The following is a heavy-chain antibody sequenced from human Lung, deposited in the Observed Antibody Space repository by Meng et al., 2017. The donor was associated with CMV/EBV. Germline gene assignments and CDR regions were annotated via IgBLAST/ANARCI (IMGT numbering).Heavy chain of an antibody. CDR2: ISSSSSYI. Sequence: ESLKISCAASGFTFSSYSMNWVRQAPGKGLEWVSSISSSSSYIYYADSVKGGFTISRDNAKNSLYLQMNSLRAEATAVYYCARDGSFWSGYYAPVAFDIWGQGXMVTVSS. D-gene: IGHD3-3*01. V-gene: IGHV3-21*01. CDR3: ARDGSFWSGYYAPVAFDI. J-gene: IGHJ3*02. CDR1: GFTFSSYS.